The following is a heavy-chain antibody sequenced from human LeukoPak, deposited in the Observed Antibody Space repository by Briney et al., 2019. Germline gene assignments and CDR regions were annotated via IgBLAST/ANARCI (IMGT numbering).Heavy chain of an antibody. V-gene: IGHV1-18*01. J-gene: IGHJ5*02. Sequence: ASVKVSCKASGYTFTNKGISWVRQAPGQGLEWMGWISTYNGNTNYAQKLQDRVTMTTDTSTSTAYMELRSLRSDDTAVYYCARDLGYCSSISCQRNWFDPWGQGTLVTVSS. CDR3: ARDLGYCSSISCQRNWFDP. CDR2: ISTYNGNT. CDR1: GYTFTNKG. D-gene: IGHD2-2*01.